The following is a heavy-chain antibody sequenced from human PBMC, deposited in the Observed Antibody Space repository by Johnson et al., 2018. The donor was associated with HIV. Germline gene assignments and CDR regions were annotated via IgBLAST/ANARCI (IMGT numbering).Heavy chain of an antibody. Sequence: VQLVESGGGVVRPGGSLRLSCVASGFIFSNFAMHWVRQAPGKGLEWMAIISYDGSKKYYADSVKGRFTISRDNSKNTVFLEMNSLRAEDTAVFYCARRTVVTPGAFDIWGPGTMVTVSS. CDR3: ARRTVVTPGAFDI. V-gene: IGHV3-30-3*01. CDR2: ISYDGSKK. J-gene: IGHJ3*02. CDR1: GFIFSNFA. D-gene: IGHD4-23*01.